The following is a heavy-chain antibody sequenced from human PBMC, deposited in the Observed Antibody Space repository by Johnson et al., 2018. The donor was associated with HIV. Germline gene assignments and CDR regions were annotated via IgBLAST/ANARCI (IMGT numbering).Heavy chain of an antibody. V-gene: IGHV3-30*02. CDR1: GFTFSNYG. CDR3: AKDSRYSYGPDAFDI. Sequence: VQLVEAGGGVVQPGGSLRLSCAASGFTFSNYGMHWVRQAPGKGLEWVPLIRYDGSNKYYADSVKGRLTMSRDNSKNTLYLQMHSLRAEDTAVYNCAKDSRYSYGPDAFDIWGQGTMVTVSS. J-gene: IGHJ3*02. D-gene: IGHD5-18*01. CDR2: IRYDGSNK.